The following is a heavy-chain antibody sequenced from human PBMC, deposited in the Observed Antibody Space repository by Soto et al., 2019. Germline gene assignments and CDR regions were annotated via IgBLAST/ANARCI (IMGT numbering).Heavy chain of an antibody. CDR1: GYTFTSYG. CDR2: ISAYNGNT. D-gene: IGHD3-10*01. CDR3: ARDSSVLWFGERHWFDP. J-gene: IGHJ5*02. V-gene: IGHV1-18*01. Sequence: GASVKVSCKASGYTFTSYGISWVRQAPGQGLEWMGWISAYNGNTNYAQKLQGRVTMTTDTSTSTAYMELRSLRSDDTAVYYCARDSSVLWFGERHWFDPWGQGTLVTSPQ.